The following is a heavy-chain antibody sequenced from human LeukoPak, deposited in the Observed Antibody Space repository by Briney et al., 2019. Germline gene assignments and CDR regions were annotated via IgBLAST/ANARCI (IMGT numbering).Heavy chain of an antibody. D-gene: IGHD1-26*01. CDR2: ISGSGDST. V-gene: IGHV3-23*01. Sequence: GGSLRLSCAASGFTFSSYDMNWVRQAPGKGLGWVSSISGSGDSTYYVDSVKGRFTIYRDIAKNTLYLQMHSLRAEDTALYFCAKERGYSGSSLDYWGQGSLLTVSS. CDR3: AKERGYSGSSLDY. J-gene: IGHJ4*02. CDR1: GFTFSSYD.